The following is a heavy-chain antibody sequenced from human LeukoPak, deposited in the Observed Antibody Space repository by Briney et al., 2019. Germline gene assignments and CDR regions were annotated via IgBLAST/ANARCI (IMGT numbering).Heavy chain of an antibody. CDR2: IYSRGTT. J-gene: IGHJ4*02. D-gene: IGHD6-19*01. Sequence: PGGSLRLSCAASGFTASSNYMNWVRQAPGEGRGWVSIIYSRGTTYYADSVKGRFTISRDNSKNTLYLQMNSLRADDTAVYFCARVRHTSGWGFDYWGQGTLVTVSS. CDR1: GFTASSNY. V-gene: IGHV3-53*01. CDR3: ARVRHTSGWGFDY.